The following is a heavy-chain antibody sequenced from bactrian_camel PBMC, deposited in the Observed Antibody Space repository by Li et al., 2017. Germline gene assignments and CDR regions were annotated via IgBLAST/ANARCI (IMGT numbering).Heavy chain of an antibody. CDR1: GFRFGTSD. CDR3: AKEPDGGNWWDY. Sequence: VQLVESGGGSVQPGGSLELACVTSGFRFGTSDMSWVRQAPGKGLEWVSTITRRGATYYADSVKGRFTISRDNAKNTLYLQLNSLKTEDTAKYYCAKEPDGGNWWDYWGQGTQVTVS. J-gene: IGHJ4*01. D-gene: IGHD6*01. CDR2: ITRRGAT. V-gene: IGHV3S40*01.